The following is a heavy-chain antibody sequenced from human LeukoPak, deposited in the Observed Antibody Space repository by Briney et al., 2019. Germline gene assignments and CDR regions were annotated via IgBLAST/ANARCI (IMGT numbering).Heavy chain of an antibody. CDR2: FDPEDGET. J-gene: IGHJ6*03. CDR1: GYTLTELS. D-gene: IGHD4-11*01. Sequence: GASVKVSCKVSGYTLTELSMHWVRQAPGKGLEWMGGFDPEDGETIYAQKFQGRVTMTEDTSTDTAYMELSSLRSEDTAVYYCAKGESVYTVTGFYYYYYYMDVWGKGTTVTVS. CDR3: AKGESVYTVTGFYYYYYYMDV. V-gene: IGHV1-24*01.